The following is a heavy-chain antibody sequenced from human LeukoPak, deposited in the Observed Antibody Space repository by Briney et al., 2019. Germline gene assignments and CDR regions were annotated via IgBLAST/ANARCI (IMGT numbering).Heavy chain of an antibody. J-gene: IGHJ6*03. CDR2: IYYSGST. CDR3: ARTGPSGYSYGLHYYYYMDV. D-gene: IGHD5-18*01. CDR1: GASISKSSYY. V-gene: IGHV4-39*07. Sequence: SETLSLTCAVSGASISKSSYYWGWIRQPPGKGLEWIGSIYYSGSTYYNPSLESRVTISVDTSKNQFSLKLSSVTAADTAVYYCARTGPSGYSYGLHYYYYMDVWGKGTTVTVSS.